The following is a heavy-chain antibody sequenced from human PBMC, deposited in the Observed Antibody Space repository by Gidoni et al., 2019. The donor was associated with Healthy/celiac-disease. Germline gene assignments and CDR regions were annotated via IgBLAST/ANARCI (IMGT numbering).Heavy chain of an antibody. Sequence: QLQLQESGPGLVKPSETLSLTCTVSGGSISSSSYYWGWIRQPPGKGLEWIGSIYYSGSTYYNPSLKSRVTISVDTSKNQFSLKLSSVTAADTAVYYCAGTYYDILTGYYYFDYWGQGTLVTVSS. CDR1: GGSISSSSYY. J-gene: IGHJ4*02. D-gene: IGHD3-9*01. CDR3: AGTYYDILTGYYYFDY. V-gene: IGHV4-39*07. CDR2: IYYSGST.